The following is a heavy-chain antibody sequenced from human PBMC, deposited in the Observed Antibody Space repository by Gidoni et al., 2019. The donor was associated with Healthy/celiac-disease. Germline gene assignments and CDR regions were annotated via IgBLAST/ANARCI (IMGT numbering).Heavy chain of an antibody. V-gene: IGHV4-34*01. J-gene: IGHJ4*02. CDR1: GGSFSGYY. Sequence: QVQLHQWGAGLLKPSETLSLTCAVYGGSFSGYYWSWIRQPPGKGLEWIGELNHSGSTNYNPSLKSRVTISVDTSKNQFSLKLSSVTAADTAVYYCARGLGTHRHYFDYWGQGTLVTVSS. CDR2: LNHSGST. CDR3: ARGLGTHRHYFDY.